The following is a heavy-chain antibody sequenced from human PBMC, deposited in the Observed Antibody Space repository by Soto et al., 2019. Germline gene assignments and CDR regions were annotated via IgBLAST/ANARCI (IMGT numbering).Heavy chain of an antibody. D-gene: IGHD2-15*01. J-gene: IGHJ5*02. Sequence: SETLSLTCTVSGGSISSYYWSWIRQPPGKGLEWIGYIYYSGSTNYNPSLKSRVTISVGTSKNQFSLKLSSVTAADTAVYYCARDRGAYCSGGSCGWFDPWGQGTLVTVSS. CDR3: ARDRGAYCSGGSCGWFDP. CDR2: IYYSGST. V-gene: IGHV4-59*01. CDR1: GGSISSYY.